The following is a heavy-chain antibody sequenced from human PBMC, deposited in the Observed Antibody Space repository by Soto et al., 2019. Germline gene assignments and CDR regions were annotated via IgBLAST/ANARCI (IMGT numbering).Heavy chain of an antibody. CDR2: ISYDGSNK. CDR1: GFTFSSYA. D-gene: IGHD6-13*01. J-gene: IGHJ4*02. CDR3: ARDTPWANSSSWYYPDS. V-gene: IGHV3-30-3*01. Sequence: QVQLVESGGGVVQPGRSLRLSCAASGFTFSSYAMHWVRQAPGKGLEGVAVISYDGSNKYYADSVKGRFTISRDNSKNTLYLQMNRLRAEDTAVYYCARDTPWANSSSWYYPDSWGPGTLVTVSS.